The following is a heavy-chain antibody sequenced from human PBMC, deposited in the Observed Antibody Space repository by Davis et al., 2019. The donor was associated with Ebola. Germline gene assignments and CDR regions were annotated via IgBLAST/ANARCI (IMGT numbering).Heavy chain of an antibody. Sequence: GESLKISCAASGFTFSGSAMHWVRQASGKGLEWVGRIRSKANSYATAYAASVKGRFTISRDDSKNTAYLQMNSLKTEDTAVYYCARGRWNYAMDYWGLGTLVIVSS. V-gene: IGHV3-73*01. CDR3: ARGRWNYAMDY. D-gene: IGHD1-7*01. CDR2: IRSKANSYAT. J-gene: IGHJ4*02. CDR1: GFTFSGSA.